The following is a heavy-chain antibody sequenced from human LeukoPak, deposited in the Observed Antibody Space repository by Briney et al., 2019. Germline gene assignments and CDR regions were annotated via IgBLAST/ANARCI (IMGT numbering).Heavy chain of an antibody. V-gene: IGHV1-2*06. CDR2: INPNSGGT. D-gene: IGHD3-16*02. Sequence: ASVKVSCKASGYTFTGYYMHWVRQAPGQGLEWMGLINPNSGGTNYAQKFQGRVTMTRDTSISTAYMELSRLRYDDTAVYYCARDKYYDYVWGSYRPDYWGQGTLVTVSS. CDR1: GYTFTGYY. CDR3: ARDKYYDYVWGSYRPDY. J-gene: IGHJ4*02.